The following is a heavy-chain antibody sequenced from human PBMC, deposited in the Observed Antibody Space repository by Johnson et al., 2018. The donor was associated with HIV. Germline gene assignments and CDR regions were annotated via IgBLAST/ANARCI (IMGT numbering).Heavy chain of an antibody. J-gene: IGHJ3*02. CDR3: ARGGSCYNAHFDI. CDR1: GFTFSNYG. D-gene: IGHD2-15*01. Sequence: QVQLVESGGGVVRPGGSLRLSCAASGFTFSNYGMHWVRQAPGKGLEWVAVIWYDGSNKYYADSVKGRFTISRDNSKNTLFLQMNSLRAEDTAVYYCARGGSCYNAHFDIWGQGTMVTVSS. V-gene: IGHV3-33*08. CDR2: IWYDGSNK.